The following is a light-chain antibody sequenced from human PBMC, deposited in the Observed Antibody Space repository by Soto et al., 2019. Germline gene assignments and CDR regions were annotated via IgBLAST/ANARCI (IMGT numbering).Light chain of an antibody. CDR2: DAS. Sequence: EIVLTQSPATLSLSPGEGATLSCRASQSVSSYLAWYQQKPGQAPTLLIYDASNMATGIPARFSGSGSGTDFTLTISSLEPEDFAVYYCQQRSNWPVTFGLGTKVEV. V-gene: IGKV3-11*01. J-gene: IGKJ1*01. CDR1: QSVSSY. CDR3: QQRSNWPVT.